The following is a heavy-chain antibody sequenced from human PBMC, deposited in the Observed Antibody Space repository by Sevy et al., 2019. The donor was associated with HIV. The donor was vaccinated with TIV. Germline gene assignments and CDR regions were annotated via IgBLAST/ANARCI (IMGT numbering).Heavy chain of an antibody. Sequence: GESLKISCEASGFTFIYAWMSWVRQAPGKGLEWVAHIKSKSDGGTSDYAAPVRGRFTISRDDSKNTLYLQMNSLKTEDTAVYYCTTGGSLFQHWGQGTLVTVSS. CDR3: TTGGSLFQH. D-gene: IGHD3-16*01. J-gene: IGHJ1*01. V-gene: IGHV3-15*01. CDR2: IKSKSDGGTS. CDR1: GFTFIYAW.